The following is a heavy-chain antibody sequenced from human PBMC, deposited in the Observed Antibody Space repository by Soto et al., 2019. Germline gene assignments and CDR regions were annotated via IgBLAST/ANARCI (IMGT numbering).Heavy chain of an antibody. V-gene: IGHV6-1*01. CDR3: AREGSSGWSTFDY. CDR2: KYYRSKWYN. D-gene: IGHD6-19*01. Sequence: PAQALSLTCAISVDSLSSNSAAWNWIRQSPSRGLGWLGRKYYRSKWYNDYAVSVKSRITINPDTSKKQFSLQLNSVTPEDTAVYYCAREGSSGWSTFDYWGQGTLVNVSS. J-gene: IGHJ4*02. CDR1: VDSLSSNSAA.